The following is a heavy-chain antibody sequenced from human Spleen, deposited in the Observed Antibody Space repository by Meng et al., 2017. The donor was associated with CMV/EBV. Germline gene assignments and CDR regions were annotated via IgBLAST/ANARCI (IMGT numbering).Heavy chain of an antibody. CDR3: ARSYSNYYYGIDV. J-gene: IGHJ6*02. CDR2: IGSSSTTI. Sequence: GGSLRLSCTASEFNFTSYSMNWVRQAPGKGLEWASYIGSSSTTIYYADSLKGRFTISRDYATNSLFLQMNTLRAEDTAVYYCARSYSNYYYGIDVWGQGTTVTVSS. D-gene: IGHD4-11*01. V-gene: IGHV3-48*04. CDR1: EFNFTSYS.